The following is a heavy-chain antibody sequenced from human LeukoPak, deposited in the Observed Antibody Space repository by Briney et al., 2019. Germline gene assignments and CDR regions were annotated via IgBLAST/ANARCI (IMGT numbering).Heavy chain of an antibody. CDR3: ARPTLYCDTTNCLDYFDY. CDR1: GGSISRSSYY. D-gene: IGHD2-2*01. J-gene: IGHJ4*02. V-gene: IGHV4-39*01. CDR2: IYYTGNT. Sequence: SETLSLTCSVSGGSISRSSYYWGWIRQPPGKGLEWIGSIYYTGNTYYNPSLKSRVNISVDTTKSQFSLKLSSVTAADTAVYYCARPTLYCDTTNCLDYFDYWGQGSLVTVSS.